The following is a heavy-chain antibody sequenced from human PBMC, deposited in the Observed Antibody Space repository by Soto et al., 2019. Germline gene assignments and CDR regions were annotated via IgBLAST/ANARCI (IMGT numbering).Heavy chain of an antibody. CDR2: ISAYNGNT. CDR3: ARDRASDSSGYVDY. Sequence: ASVKVSCKASGYTFTSYGISWVRQAPGQGLEWMGWISAYNGNTNYAQKLQGRVTMTTDTSTSTAYMELRSLRSDDTAVYYCARDRASDSSGYVDYWGQGTLVTVSS. V-gene: IGHV1-18*01. D-gene: IGHD3-22*01. CDR1: GYTFTSYG. J-gene: IGHJ4*02.